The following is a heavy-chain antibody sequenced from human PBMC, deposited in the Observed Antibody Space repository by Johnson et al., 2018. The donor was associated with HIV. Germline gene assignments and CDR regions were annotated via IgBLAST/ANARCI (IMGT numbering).Heavy chain of an antibody. D-gene: IGHD2-15*01. Sequence: QVQLVESGGGVVRPGGSLRLSCAASGFTFSSYGMHWVRQAPGKGLEWVSVIYSGGSTYYADSVKGRFTISRDNSKNTLYLQMNSLRAEDTAVYYCARDVRMDKAFDIWGQGTMVTVSS. CDR1: GFTFSSYG. V-gene: IGHV3-NL1*01. CDR2: IYSGGST. J-gene: IGHJ3*02. CDR3: ARDVRMDKAFDI.